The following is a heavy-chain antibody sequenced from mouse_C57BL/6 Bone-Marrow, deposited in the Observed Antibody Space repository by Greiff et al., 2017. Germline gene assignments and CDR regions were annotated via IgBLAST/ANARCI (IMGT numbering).Heavy chain of an antibody. V-gene: IGHV1-42*01. D-gene: IGHD1-1*01. J-gene: IGHJ3*01. CDR2: INPSTGGT. CDR1: GYSFTGYY. CDR3: ARSLVTTVVARGFAY. Sequence: VQLKQSGPELVKPGASVKISCKASGYSFTGYYMNWVKQSPEKSLEWIGEINPSTGGTTYNQKFKAKATLTVDKSSSTAYMQLKSLTSEDSAVYYCARSLVTTVVARGFAYWGQGTLVTVSA.